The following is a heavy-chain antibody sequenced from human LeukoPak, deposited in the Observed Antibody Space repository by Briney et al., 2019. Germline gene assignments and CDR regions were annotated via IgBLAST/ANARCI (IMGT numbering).Heavy chain of an antibody. D-gene: IGHD3-10*01. CDR2: ISGSGGST. CDR1: GFTFSSYG. J-gene: IGHJ5*02. V-gene: IGHV3-23*01. Sequence: GGTLRLSCAASGFTFSSYGMSWVRQAPGKGLEWVSAISGSGGSTYYADSVKGRFTISRDNSKNTLYLQMNSLRAEDTAVYYCAKDHGVVYYGSGSLNWFDPWGQGTLVTVSS. CDR3: AKDHGVVYYGSGSLNWFDP.